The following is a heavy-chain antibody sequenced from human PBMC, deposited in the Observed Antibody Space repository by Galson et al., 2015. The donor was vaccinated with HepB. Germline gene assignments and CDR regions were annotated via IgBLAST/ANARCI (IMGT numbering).Heavy chain of an antibody. J-gene: IGHJ6*02. CDR3: ARDSTEDGYGYSSYYGMDV. V-gene: IGHV3-21*01. Sequence: SLRLSCAASGFTFSSYSMNWVRQAPGKGLEWVSSISSSSSYIYYADSVKGRFTISRDNAKNSLYLQMNSLRAEDTAVYYCARDSTEDGYGYSSYYGMDVWGQGTTVTVSS. D-gene: IGHD5-18*01. CDR1: GFTFSSYS. CDR2: ISSSSSYI.